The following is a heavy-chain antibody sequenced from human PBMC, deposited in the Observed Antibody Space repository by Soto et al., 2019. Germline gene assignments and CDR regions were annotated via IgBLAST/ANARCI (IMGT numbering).Heavy chain of an antibody. CDR2: IFSNDDK. V-gene: IGHV2-26*01. J-gene: IGHJ5*02. CDR3: ALIKDCSRTDCYLASFDH. Sequence: SGPTLVNPTETLTLTCTVSGLSLTNGRLGVSWIRQPPGKALEWLAHIFSNDDKSYSTSLKSRLTISKDISRSQVVLTMTNMDPVDSATYYCALIKDCSRTDCYLASFDHWGQGTLVTVSS. D-gene: IGHD2-2*01. CDR1: GLSLTNGRLG.